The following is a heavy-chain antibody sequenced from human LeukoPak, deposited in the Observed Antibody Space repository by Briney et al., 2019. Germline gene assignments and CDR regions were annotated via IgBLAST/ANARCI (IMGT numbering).Heavy chain of an antibody. D-gene: IGHD2-8*01. CDR3: ARVGYCTNGVCSENWFDP. V-gene: IGHV3-21*01. J-gene: IGHJ5*02. CDR2: ISSSSSYI. CDR1: GFTFSSYS. Sequence: AGGSLRLSCAASGFTFSSYSMNWVRQAPGKGLGWVSSISSSSSYIYYADSVKGRFTTSRDNAKNSLYLQMNSLRVEDTAVYYCARVGYCTNGVCSENWFDPWGQGTLVTVSS.